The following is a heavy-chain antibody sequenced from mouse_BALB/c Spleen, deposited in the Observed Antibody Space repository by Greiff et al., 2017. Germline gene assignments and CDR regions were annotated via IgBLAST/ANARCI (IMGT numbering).Heavy chain of an antibody. CDR3: AREGLRRIFYAMDY. CDR2: IYPGDGDT. CDR1: GYTFTSYW. V-gene: IGHV1-87*01. J-gene: IGHJ4*01. Sequence: VQLVESGAELARPGASVKLSCKASGYTFTSYWMQWVKQRPGQGLEWIGAIYPGDGDTRYTQKFKGKATLTADKSSSTAYMQLSSLASEDSAVYYCAREGLRRIFYAMDYWGQGTSVTVSS. D-gene: IGHD2-4*01.